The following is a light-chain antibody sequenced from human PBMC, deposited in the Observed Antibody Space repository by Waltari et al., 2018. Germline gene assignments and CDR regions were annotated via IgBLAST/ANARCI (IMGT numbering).Light chain of an antibody. J-gene: IGLJ2*01. V-gene: IGLV1-44*01. CDR2: NNF. CDR3: ATWDDSLNGPV. CDR1: NSNIGRNT. Sequence: QSVLTQSPSASGTPRQRVTISCSGSNSNIGRNTVNWYQQFPGTAPTLLVYNNFQRPSGVPDRFSGSKSGTSAYLAILGVRPEDEADYYCATWDDSLNGPVFGGGTKLTVL.